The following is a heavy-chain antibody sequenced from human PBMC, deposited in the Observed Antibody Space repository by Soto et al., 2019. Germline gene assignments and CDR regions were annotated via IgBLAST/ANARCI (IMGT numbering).Heavy chain of an antibody. J-gene: IGHJ5*02. CDR1: GYTFTSYY. CDR3: ARDYSHYDILTGYCSWFDP. CDR2: INPSGGST. D-gene: IGHD3-9*01. Sequence: ASVKVSCKASGYTFTSYYMHWVRQAPGQGLEWMGIINPSGGSTSYAQKFQGRVTMTRDTSTSTAYMELRSLRSEDTAVYYCARDYSHYDILTGYCSWFDPWGQGTLVTVSS. V-gene: IGHV1-46*01.